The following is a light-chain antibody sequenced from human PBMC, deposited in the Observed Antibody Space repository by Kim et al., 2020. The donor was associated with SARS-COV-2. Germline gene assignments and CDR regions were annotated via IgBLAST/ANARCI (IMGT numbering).Light chain of an antibody. CDR1: SSDIGGYDL. V-gene: IGLV2-11*01. CDR3: CSYAGTYTWV. Sequence: QSALTQPRSVSGSPGQSVTISCTGTSSDIGGYDLVSWYQQLPGKAPKLMIYDVSNRPSGVPDRFSGSKSGNTAPLTISGLQAEDEADYYCCSYAGTYTWVFGGGTQLTVL. CDR2: DVS. J-gene: IGLJ3*02.